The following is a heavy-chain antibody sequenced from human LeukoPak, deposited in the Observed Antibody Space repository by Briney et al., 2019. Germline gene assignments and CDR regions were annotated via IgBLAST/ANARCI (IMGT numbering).Heavy chain of an antibody. CDR1: GGSISSGGYY. V-gene: IGHV4-31*03. Sequence: PSQTLSLTCTVSGGSISSGGYYWSWIRQHPGKGLEWIGYIYYSGSTYYNPSLKSRVTISVDTSKNQFSLKLSSVTAADTAVYYCASRQISGLDAFDIRGQGTMVTVSS. CDR3: ASRQISGLDAFDI. CDR2: IYYSGST. D-gene: IGHD2-15*01. J-gene: IGHJ3*02.